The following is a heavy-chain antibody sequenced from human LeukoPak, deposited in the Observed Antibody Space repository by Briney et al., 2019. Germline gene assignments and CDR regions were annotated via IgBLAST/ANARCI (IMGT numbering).Heavy chain of an antibody. CDR3: ARVAVVVPAAMDY. D-gene: IGHD2-2*01. J-gene: IGHJ4*02. CDR2: TRKRTNGYTT. CDR1: GFTFINAW. Sequence: GGSLRLSCTASGFTFINAWMSWVRQAPGKGLEWVGRTRKRTNGYTTEYAASVKGRFSISRDDSKNSLYLQMNSLKTEDTAVYYCARVAVVVPAAMDYWGQGTRVTVSS. V-gene: IGHV3-72*01.